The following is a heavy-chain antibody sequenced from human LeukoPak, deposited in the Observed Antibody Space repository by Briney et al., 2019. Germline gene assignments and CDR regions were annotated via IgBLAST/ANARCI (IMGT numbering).Heavy chain of an antibody. Sequence: GGSLRLSCAASGFTFSSHGMNWVRQAPGKGLEWFSGIRGDGVTTYYADSVKGRFTISRDNSKNTLYLQMNSLRAEDTAVYYCARDAYCSTTSCKEYFDLWGRGTLVTVSS. V-gene: IGHV3-23*01. J-gene: IGHJ2*01. CDR1: GFTFSSHG. D-gene: IGHD2-2*01. CDR3: ARDAYCSTTSCKEYFDL. CDR2: IRGDGVTT.